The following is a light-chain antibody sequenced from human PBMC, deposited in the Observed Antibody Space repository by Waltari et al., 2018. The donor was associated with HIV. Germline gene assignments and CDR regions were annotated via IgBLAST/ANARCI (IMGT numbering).Light chain of an antibody. CDR1: QSVSSSF. J-gene: IGKJ2*01. CDR2: GAS. CDR3: RQYGSSPQT. Sequence: EIVLMQSPGTLSLSPGERATLSCRASQSVSSSFLAWYQQKPGQAPRLLIYGASTRATGIPDRFSGSGSGTDFTLTISRLEPEDFAVYYCRQYGSSPQTFGQGTKLEIK. V-gene: IGKV3-20*01.